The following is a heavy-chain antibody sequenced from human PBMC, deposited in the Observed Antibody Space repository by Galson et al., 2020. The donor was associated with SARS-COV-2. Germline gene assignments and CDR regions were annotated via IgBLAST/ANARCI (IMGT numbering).Heavy chain of an antibody. Sequence: ASVKVSCKASGYTFTTYGITWVRQAPGQGLEWMGWINTYNGNTNYAQKLKGRVTMTTDTSTSTAYMELRSLRSDDTAVYYCAREPYYYDTSGYYYFDYWGQGTLVTVSS. V-gene: IGHV1-18*01. CDR2: INTYNGNT. CDR1: GYTFTTYG. D-gene: IGHD3-22*01. CDR3: AREPYYYDTSGYYYFDY. J-gene: IGHJ4*02.